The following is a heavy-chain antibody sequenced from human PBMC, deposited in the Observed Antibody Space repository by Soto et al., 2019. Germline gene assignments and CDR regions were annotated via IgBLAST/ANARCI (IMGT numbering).Heavy chain of an antibody. CDR1: GGTFSSYA. CDR3: ARVGYDSSGYYFGVVYYGMDV. Sequence: ASVKVSCKASGGTFSSYAISWVRQAPGQGLERMGGINPNSGGTNYAQKFQGRVTMTRDTSISTAYMELSRLRSDDTAVYYCARVGYDSSGYYFGVVYYGMDVWGQGTTVTVSS. CDR2: INPNSGGT. D-gene: IGHD3-22*01. J-gene: IGHJ6*02. V-gene: IGHV1-2*02.